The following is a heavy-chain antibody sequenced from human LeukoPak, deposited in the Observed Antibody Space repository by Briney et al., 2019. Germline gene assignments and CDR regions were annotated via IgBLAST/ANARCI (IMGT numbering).Heavy chain of an antibody. CDR3: AKAGGGRPFDY. J-gene: IGHJ4*02. CDR2: IYDSGRT. V-gene: IGHV4-59*01. Sequence: SETLSLTYTVSGASISDYYWSWIRRPPGKGLEWIGYIYDSGRTRYNPSLKSRVTISEDTSKNQFSLKLTSVTAVDTAVYYCAKAGGGRPFDYWGQGTLVTVSS. CDR1: GASISDYY. D-gene: IGHD1-26*01.